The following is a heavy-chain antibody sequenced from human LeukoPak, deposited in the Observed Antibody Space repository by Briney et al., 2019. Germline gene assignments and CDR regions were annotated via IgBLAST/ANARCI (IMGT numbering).Heavy chain of an antibody. CDR3: ARGRNNRHNYYDSSGYYFATYYFDY. D-gene: IGHD3-22*01. CDR1: GGSISSSSYY. J-gene: IGHJ4*02. V-gene: IGHV4-39*07. CDR2: IYYSGST. Sequence: PSETLSLTCTVSGGSISSSSYYWGWIRQPPGKGLEWIGSIYYSGSTYYNPSLKSRVTISVDTSKNQFSLKLSSVTAADTAVYYCARGRNNRHNYYDSSGYYFATYYFDYWGQGTLVTVSS.